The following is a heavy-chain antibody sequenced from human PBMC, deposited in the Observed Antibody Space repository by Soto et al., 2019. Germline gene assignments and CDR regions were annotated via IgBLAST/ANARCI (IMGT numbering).Heavy chain of an antibody. CDR2: ISGHNGNT. CDR3: AAHTNSGWFDP. D-gene: IGHD1-1*01. CDR1: GYTFTTNG. J-gene: IGHJ5*02. Sequence: QVQLVQSGAEVKKPGASVKVSCKASGYTFTTNGVSWVRQAPGQGLDWMGWISGHNGNTKYAQKFQDRVTVTTDTSTSTVYMELRSLGSDDTAVYYCAAHTNSGWFDPWGQGTLVIVSS. V-gene: IGHV1-18*01.